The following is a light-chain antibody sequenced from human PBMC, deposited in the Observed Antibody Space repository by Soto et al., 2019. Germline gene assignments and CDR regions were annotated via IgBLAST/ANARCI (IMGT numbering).Light chain of an antibody. Sequence: DIQMTQSPSSLSASVGDRVTITCRASQLISTFLHWYQHKPGKTPKLLVYSVSSLQSGVPSIFTGSGSGTHVTLTITSLQPNDFATYYCQHGLATQYTFGQWTKLEIK. J-gene: IGKJ2*01. CDR1: QLISTF. CDR3: QHGLATQYT. V-gene: IGKV1-39*01. CDR2: SVS.